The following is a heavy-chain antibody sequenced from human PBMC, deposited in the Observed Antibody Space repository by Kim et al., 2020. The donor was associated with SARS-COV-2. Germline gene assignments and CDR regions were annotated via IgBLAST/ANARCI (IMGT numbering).Heavy chain of an antibody. J-gene: IGHJ3*02. Sequence: SETLSLTCTVSGGSISSYYWSWIRQPPGKGLEWIGYIYYSGSTNYNPSLKSRVTISVDTSKNQFSLKLSSVTAADTAVYYCARDRHNYGSGFDAFDIWGQGTMVTVSS. D-gene: IGHD3-10*01. V-gene: IGHV4-59*01. CDR2: IYYSGST. CDR1: GGSISSYY. CDR3: ARDRHNYGSGFDAFDI.